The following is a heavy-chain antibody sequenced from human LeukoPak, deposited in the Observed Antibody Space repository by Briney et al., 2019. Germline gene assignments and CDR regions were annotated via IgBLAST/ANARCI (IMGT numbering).Heavy chain of an antibody. CDR1: GFTFSHYG. CDR3: ARENWDHCSGHTCYGVFDL. D-gene: IGHD2-15*01. Sequence: GGCLRLSCARSGFTFSHYGMHLVGPAPGKGLEWVSAIWYDGSKAYSADSVKGRFTISRDNSKNTLNLQMNSLTGEDTAVYYCARENWDHCSGHTCYGVFDLWGQGTMVTVSA. V-gene: IGHV3-33*01. J-gene: IGHJ3*01. CDR2: IWYDGSKA.